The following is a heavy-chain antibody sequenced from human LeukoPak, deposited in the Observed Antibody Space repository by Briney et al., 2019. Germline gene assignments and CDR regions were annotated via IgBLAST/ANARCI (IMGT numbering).Heavy chain of an antibody. J-gene: IGHJ4*02. D-gene: IGHD3-22*01. CDR1: GFTVSINY. V-gene: IGHV3-66*01. CDR3: AGLAGGSSGPLDY. CDR2: INSDGSA. Sequence: GGSLRLSCAASGFTVSINYMSWVRQAPGKGLEWVSVINSDGSAYYADSVKGRFTISRDNSKNTLYLQINSLRAEDTAVYYCAGLAGGSSGPLDYWGQGTLVTVSS.